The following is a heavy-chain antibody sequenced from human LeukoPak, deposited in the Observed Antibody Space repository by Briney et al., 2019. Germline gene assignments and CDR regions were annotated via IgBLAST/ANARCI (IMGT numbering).Heavy chain of an antibody. CDR3: ARFRDGYRAPD. V-gene: IGHV4-59*11. D-gene: IGHD5-24*01. Sequence: PSETMSLTCTVAGGSISSHYWSWIRQPPGKGLGWIGYIYNSWSSNYHPSLKGRVYISVDTSMNQFSLKLTSVTAADPAVYYCARFRDGYRAPDWGQGTLVTVSS. CDR1: GGSISSHY. CDR2: IYNSWSS. J-gene: IGHJ4*02.